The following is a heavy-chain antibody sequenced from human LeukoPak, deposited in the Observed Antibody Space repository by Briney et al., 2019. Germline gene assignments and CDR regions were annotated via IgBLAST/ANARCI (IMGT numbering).Heavy chain of an antibody. J-gene: IGHJ3*02. CDR2: ISYSGST. CDR1: GGSINRYY. CDR3: ASGGYYGSGAFHI. V-gene: IGHV4-59*01. D-gene: IGHD3-10*01. Sequence: PSETLSLTCTVSGGSINRYYWSWIRQPPGKGLEWIGYISYSGSTNYSPSLKSRVTISEDTSKNQFYLKLSSVTAADTAVYYCASGGYYGSGAFHIWGQGTMVTVSS.